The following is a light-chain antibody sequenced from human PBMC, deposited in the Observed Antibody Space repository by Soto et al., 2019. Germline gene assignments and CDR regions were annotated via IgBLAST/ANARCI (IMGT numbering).Light chain of an antibody. CDR1: QNVRNNY. CDR2: GAS. CDR3: QQYGTTPFT. Sequence: EIVLTQSPGTLSLSPGERATLSCRASQNVRNNYFAWYQQKRGQAPRLLMYGASSRATGIPDRFSGSGSGTDFTLTISRLEPEDFAVYYCQQYGTTPFTFGPGTKVDIK. J-gene: IGKJ3*01. V-gene: IGKV3-20*01.